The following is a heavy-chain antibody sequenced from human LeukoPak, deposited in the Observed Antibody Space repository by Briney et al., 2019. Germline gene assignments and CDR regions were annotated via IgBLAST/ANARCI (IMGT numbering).Heavy chain of an antibody. V-gene: IGHV4-4*02. Sequence: NSSGTLSLTCAVSGGSISSSNWWSWVRQPPGKGLEWIGEIYHSGSTNYNPSLKSRVTISVDKSNNQFSLNLSSVTAADTAVYYCARSYSNYVHWYSDLCGRGALDTVSS. D-gene: IGHD4-11*01. J-gene: IGHJ2*01. CDR2: IYHSGST. CDR3: ARSYSNYVHWYSDL. CDR1: GGSISSSNW.